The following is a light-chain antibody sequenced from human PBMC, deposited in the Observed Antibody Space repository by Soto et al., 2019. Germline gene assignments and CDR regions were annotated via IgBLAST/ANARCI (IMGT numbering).Light chain of an antibody. CDR3: QSYDSSLTALYV. V-gene: IGLV1-40*01. CDR1: SSNIGAGYG. CDR2: GNS. Sequence: QSVLTQPPSVSGAPGQRVTISCTGSSSNIGAGYGVQWCQQLPGTAPKLLMYGNSNRPSGVPDRFSGSKSGTSASLAITGLQAEDEADYYCQSYDSSLTALYVFGIGTKVTVL. J-gene: IGLJ1*01.